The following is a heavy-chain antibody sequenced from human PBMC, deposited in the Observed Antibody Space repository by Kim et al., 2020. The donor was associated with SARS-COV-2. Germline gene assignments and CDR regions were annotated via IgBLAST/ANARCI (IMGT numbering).Heavy chain of an antibody. V-gene: IGHV3-33*06. D-gene: IGHD6-19*01. Sequence: GGSLRLSCAASGFTFSSYAMHWVRQAPGKGLEWVAVIWYDGSNKYYADSVKGRFTISRDNSKNTLYLQMNSLRAEDTAVYYCAKDLEYSSGWDYYYYYGMDV. CDR1: GFTFSSYA. J-gene: IGHJ6*01. CDR2: IWYDGSNK. CDR3: AKDLEYSSGWDYYYYYGMDV.